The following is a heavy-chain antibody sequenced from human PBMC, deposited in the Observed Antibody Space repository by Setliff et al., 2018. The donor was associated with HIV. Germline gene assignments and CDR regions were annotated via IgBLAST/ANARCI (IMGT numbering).Heavy chain of an antibody. CDR2: IIPIFGKA. J-gene: IGHJ4*02. CDR3: ANLVIIKSYFDY. V-gene: IGHV1-69*13. CDR1: GGTFSSYA. D-gene: IGHD3-10*01. Sequence: ASVKVSCKASGGTFSSYAINWVRQAPGQGLEWMGGIIPIFGKANYAQKFQGRVTITADESTNTAYMEMSSLRSEDTAVYYCANLVIIKSYFDYWGQGTLVTVS.